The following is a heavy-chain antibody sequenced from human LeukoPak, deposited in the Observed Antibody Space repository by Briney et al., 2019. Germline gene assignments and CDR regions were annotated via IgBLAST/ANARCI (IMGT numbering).Heavy chain of an antibody. CDR1: GGSISSYY. J-gene: IGHJ3*02. Sequence: SETLSLTCTVSGGSISSYYWSWIRQPPGKGLEWIGYIYYSGSTNYNPSLKSRVTISVDTSKNQFSLKLSSVTAADTAVYYCARTRGYYYDSSGYYFDAFDIWGQGTMVTVSS. V-gene: IGHV4-59*01. D-gene: IGHD3-22*01. CDR3: ARTRGYYYDSSGYYFDAFDI. CDR2: IYYSGST.